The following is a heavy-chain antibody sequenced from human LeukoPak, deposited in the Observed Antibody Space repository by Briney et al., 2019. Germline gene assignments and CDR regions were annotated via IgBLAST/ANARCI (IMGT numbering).Heavy chain of an antibody. V-gene: IGHV1-2*02. Sequence: ASVKVSCKASGYTFIGSFLHWVRQAPGQGLEWMGWINTNSGVTSYAQKFQGRVTLTRDTFISTVYMELNSLTSDDTAVYFCARGVFQGALDYWGQGTRVTVSS. J-gene: IGHJ4*02. CDR2: INTNSGVT. CDR3: ARGVFQGALDY. D-gene: IGHD5/OR15-5a*01. CDR1: GYTFIGSF.